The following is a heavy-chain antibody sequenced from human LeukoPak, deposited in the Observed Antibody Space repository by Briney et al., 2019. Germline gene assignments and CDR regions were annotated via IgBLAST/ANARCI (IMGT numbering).Heavy chain of an antibody. J-gene: IGHJ4*02. CDR3: ATVTVYGV. CDR1: GFTFSNYE. V-gene: IGHV3-48*03. D-gene: IGHD2-8*01. Sequence: PGGSLRLSCAASGFTFSNYEMNWVRQAPGKGLEWISYISSSGSPIYYSDSVKGRFTISRDNAKNSLYLHMNSLRAEDTAVYYCATVTVYGVWGQGTLVTVSS. CDR2: ISSSGSPI.